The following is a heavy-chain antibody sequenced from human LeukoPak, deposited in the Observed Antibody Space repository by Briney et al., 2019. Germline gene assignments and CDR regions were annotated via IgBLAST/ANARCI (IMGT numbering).Heavy chain of an antibody. V-gene: IGHV3-48*03. J-gene: IGHJ6*03. CDR2: ISSSGSSK. CDR3: ARVYSSSWYSGYLYMDV. D-gene: IGHD6-13*01. Sequence: GGSLRLSCAASGFTFSTYAMNWVRQAPGKGLEWVSYISSSGSSKYYADSVKGRFTISRDNAKNSLYLQMSSLRAEDTAVYYCARVYSSSWYSGYLYMDVWGKGTTVTVSS. CDR1: GFTFSTYA.